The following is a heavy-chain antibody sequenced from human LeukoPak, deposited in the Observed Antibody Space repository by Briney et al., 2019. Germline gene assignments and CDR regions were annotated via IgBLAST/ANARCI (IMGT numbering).Heavy chain of an antibody. CDR3: ARRPDRIVATISDY. CDR1: GYTFTDYY. CDR2: INPNSGGT. J-gene: IGHJ4*02. D-gene: IGHD5-12*01. Sequence: ASVKVSCKASGYTFTDYYIHWVRQAPGQGLEWMGWINPNSGGTNYAQKFQGRVTMTRDTSISTAYMELSSLRSEDTAVYYCARRPDRIVATISDYWGQGTLVTVSS. V-gene: IGHV1-2*02.